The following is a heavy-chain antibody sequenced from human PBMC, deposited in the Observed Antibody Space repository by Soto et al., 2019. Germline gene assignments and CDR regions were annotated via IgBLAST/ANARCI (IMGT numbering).Heavy chain of an antibody. V-gene: IGHV3-49*04. CDR2: IRSKAYGGTT. CDR3: TRVEKGYDPYNWFDP. CDR1: GFTFGAYA. D-gene: IGHD5-12*01. Sequence: HPGGSLRLSCTASGFTFGAYAMSWVRQAPGKGLEWVGFIRSKAYGGTTEYAASVKGRFTISRDDSKSIAYLQMNSLKTEDTAVYYCTRVEKGYDPYNWFDPWGQGTLVTVSS. J-gene: IGHJ5*02.